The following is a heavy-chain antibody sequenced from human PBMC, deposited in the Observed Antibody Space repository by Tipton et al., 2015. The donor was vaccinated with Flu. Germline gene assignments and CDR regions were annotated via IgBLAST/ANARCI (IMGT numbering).Heavy chain of an antibody. CDR2: INQDGSQK. D-gene: IGHD2-15*01. CDR3: ARSFFDY. CDR1: GFTVSSNY. V-gene: IGHV3-7*03. J-gene: IGHJ4*02. Sequence: GSLRLSCAASGFTVSSNYMSWVRQAPGKGLEWVANINQDGSQKYYVDSVKGRFTISRDNAKNSLYLQMSSVRAEDTAVYYCARSFFDYWGQGTLVAVSS.